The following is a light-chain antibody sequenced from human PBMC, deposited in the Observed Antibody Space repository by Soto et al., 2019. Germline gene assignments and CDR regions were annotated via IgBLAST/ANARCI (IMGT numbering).Light chain of an antibody. V-gene: IGKV1-39*01. J-gene: IGKJ5*01. CDR1: ESIARH. Sequence: DIQMTQSPSSLSASVGDRVTITCRASESIARHLNWYQQKPGKAPKLLIYAASSLQNGVPSGFRGGGSGTDFTLTISNLQPEDFATYYCQQTYSTLSITFGQGTRLEIK. CDR2: AAS. CDR3: QQTYSTLSIT.